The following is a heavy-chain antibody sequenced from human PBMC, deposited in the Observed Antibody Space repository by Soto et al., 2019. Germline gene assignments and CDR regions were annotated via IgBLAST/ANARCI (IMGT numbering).Heavy chain of an antibody. Sequence: GGALRLSCAAPGFTFSSYWMKWGRPASGKGLVWVSRINSDGSSTSYVDSVKGRFTISRDNAKNTLYLQMNSLRAEDTAVYYCARRDQIAYYYGMDVWGQGTTVTVSS. CDR3: ARRDQIAYYYGMDV. V-gene: IGHV3-74*01. CDR2: INSDGSST. J-gene: IGHJ6*02. CDR1: GFTFSSYW. D-gene: IGHD2-21*01.